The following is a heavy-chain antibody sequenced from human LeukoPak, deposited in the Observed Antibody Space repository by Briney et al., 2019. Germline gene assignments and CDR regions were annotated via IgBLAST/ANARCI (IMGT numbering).Heavy chain of an antibody. CDR3: ARGFASSGYYRLRPYYFDY. CDR2: ISSSGSTI. D-gene: IGHD3-22*01. CDR1: GFTFSDYY. V-gene: IGHV3-11*01. Sequence: PGGSLRLSCAASGFTFSDYYMSWIRQAPGKGLEWVSYISSSGSTIYYADSVKGRFTISRDNAKNSLYLQMNSLRAEDTAVYYCARGFASSGYYRLRPYYFDYWGQGTLVTVSS. J-gene: IGHJ4*02.